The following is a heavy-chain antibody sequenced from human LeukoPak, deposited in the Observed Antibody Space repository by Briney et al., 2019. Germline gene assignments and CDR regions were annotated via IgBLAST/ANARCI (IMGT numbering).Heavy chain of an antibody. D-gene: IGHD2-15*01. Sequence: SVTVSCKASGGTFSSYAISWVRQAPGQGLEWMGGIIPIFGTANYAQKFQGRVTITADESTSTAYMELSSLRSEDTAVYYCARDHRSGACSGGSCYSGGGWFDPWGQGTLVTVSS. CDR1: GGTFSSYA. CDR2: IIPIFGTA. CDR3: ARDHRSGACSGGSCYSGGGWFDP. J-gene: IGHJ5*02. V-gene: IGHV1-69*13.